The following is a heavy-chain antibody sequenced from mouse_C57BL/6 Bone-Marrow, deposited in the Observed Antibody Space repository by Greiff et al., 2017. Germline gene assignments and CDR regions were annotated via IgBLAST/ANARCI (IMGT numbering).Heavy chain of an antibody. CDR3: AKRDYSNPYAMDY. CDR1: GFSLTSSG. J-gene: IGHJ4*01. CDR2: IWRGGSP. Sequence: QVQLQQSGPGLVQPSQSLSITCTVSGFSLTSSGVHWVRQSPGKGLAWLGVIWRGGSPDYNAAFMSRLSITKDNSKSQVFFKMNSLQADDTAIYYCAKRDYSNPYAMDYWGQGTSVTVSS. D-gene: IGHD2-5*01. V-gene: IGHV2-5*01.